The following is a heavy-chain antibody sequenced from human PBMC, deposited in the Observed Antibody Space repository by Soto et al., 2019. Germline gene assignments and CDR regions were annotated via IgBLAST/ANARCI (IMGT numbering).Heavy chain of an antibody. CDR1: GFSFSTYA. CDR2: FNGNGGGT. J-gene: IGHJ5*02. CDR3: AKDNSLHWFDP. D-gene: IGHD2-15*01. V-gene: IGHV3-23*01. Sequence: GGSLRLSCATSGFSFSTYAMTWVRQAPGKGLEWVSTFNGNGGGTYYADSVKGRFTISRDNSKNTLYLQMDSLRAEDTATYYCAKDNSLHWFDPWGQGTLVTVSS.